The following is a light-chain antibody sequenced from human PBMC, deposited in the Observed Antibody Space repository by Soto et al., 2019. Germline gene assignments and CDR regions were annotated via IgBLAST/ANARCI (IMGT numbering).Light chain of an antibody. CDR2: DVS. Sequence: QSVLTQPRSVSESPGQSVTISCSGTSSDVGGYKYVSWYQQHPGEAPKLMIYDVSKRPSGVPDRFSGSKSGSTASLTISGLQAEDEADYYCCSYAGSSTWVFGGGTKVTVL. CDR1: SSDVGGYKY. CDR3: CSYAGSSTWV. J-gene: IGLJ3*02. V-gene: IGLV2-11*01.